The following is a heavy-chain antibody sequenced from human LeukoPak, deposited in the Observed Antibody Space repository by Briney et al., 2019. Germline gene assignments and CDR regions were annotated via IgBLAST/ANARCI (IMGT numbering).Heavy chain of an antibody. D-gene: IGHD3-22*01. CDR1: GGSFGGYY. Sequence: SETLSLTCAVYGGSFGGYYWSWIRQPPGKGLEWIGEINHSGSTNYNPSLKSRVTISVDTSKNQFSLKLSSVTAADTAVYYCASHLLYYYDSSGSSWFDPWGQGTLVTVSS. V-gene: IGHV4-34*01. J-gene: IGHJ5*02. CDR2: INHSGST. CDR3: ASHLLYYYDSSGSSWFDP.